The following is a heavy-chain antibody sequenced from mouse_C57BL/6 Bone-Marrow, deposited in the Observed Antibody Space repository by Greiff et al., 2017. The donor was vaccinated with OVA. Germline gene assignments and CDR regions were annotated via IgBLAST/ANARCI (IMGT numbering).Heavy chain of an antibody. Sequence: VQLQQSGAELVRPGASVKLSCTASGFNIKDYYMHWVKQRPEQGLEWIGRIDPEDGDTEYAPKFKGKATMTAYTSSTTAYLQLSSLTSEDTAVYYCTPLFLRLYWGQGTSVTVSS. J-gene: IGHJ4*01. CDR2: IDPEDGDT. CDR3: TPLFLRLY. D-gene: IGHD1-1*01. V-gene: IGHV14-1*01. CDR1: GFNIKDYY.